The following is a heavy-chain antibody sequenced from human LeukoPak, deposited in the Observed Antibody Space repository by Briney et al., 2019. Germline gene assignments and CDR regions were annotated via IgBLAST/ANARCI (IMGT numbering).Heavy chain of an antibody. CDR2: ISAYNGNT. V-gene: IGHV1-18*01. D-gene: IGHD3-3*01. J-gene: IGHJ6*02. Sequence: ASVKVSCKASGYTFTSYGISWVRQAPGQGLEWMGWISAYNGNTNYAQKLQGRVTITADESTSTAYMELSSLRSEDTAVYYCARGDVLRFLEWFPYYYYGMDVWGQGTTVTVSS. CDR3: ARGDVLRFLEWFPYYYYGMDV. CDR1: GYTFTSYG.